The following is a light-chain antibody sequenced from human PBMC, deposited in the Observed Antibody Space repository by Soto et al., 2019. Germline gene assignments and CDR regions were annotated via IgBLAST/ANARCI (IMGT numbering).Light chain of an antibody. V-gene: IGKV1-27*01. CDR1: QGISNY. CDR3: QKYNSAPRT. CDR2: AAS. J-gene: IGKJ1*01. Sequence: DIQMTQSPSSLCASVGDRVTMTCLASQGISNYLAWYQQKPGKVPKLLIYAASTLQSGVPSRFSGSGSGTDFTLTISSLQPEDVATYYCQKYNSAPRTFGQGTKVDIK.